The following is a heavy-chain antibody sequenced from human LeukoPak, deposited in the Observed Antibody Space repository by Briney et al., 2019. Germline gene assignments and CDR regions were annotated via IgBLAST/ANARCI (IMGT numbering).Heavy chain of an antibody. D-gene: IGHD2-15*01. CDR3: ARRIPYDAFDI. CDR1: GGSISSYY. V-gene: IGHV4-59*01. J-gene: IGHJ3*02. Sequence: PSETLSLTCTVSGGSISSYYWSWIRQPPGKGLEWIGYIYYSGSTNYNPSLKSRVTISVDTSKNQFSLKLSSVTAADTAVYYCARRIPYDAFDIWGQGTVVTVSS. CDR2: IYYSGST.